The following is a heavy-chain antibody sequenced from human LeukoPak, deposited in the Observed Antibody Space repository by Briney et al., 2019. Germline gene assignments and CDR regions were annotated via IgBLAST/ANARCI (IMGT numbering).Heavy chain of an antibody. CDR2: IYSGGST. Sequence: GGSLRLSCAASGFTVSSKYMSWVRQAPGKGLEWVSVIYSGGSTYYADSVKGRFTISRDNSKNTLYLQMNSLRAEDAAVYYCAKDPGPYYDILTGYSHFDYWGQGTLVTVSS. CDR3: AKDPGPYYDILTGYSHFDY. CDR1: GFTVSSKY. V-gene: IGHV3-66*02. J-gene: IGHJ4*02. D-gene: IGHD3-9*01.